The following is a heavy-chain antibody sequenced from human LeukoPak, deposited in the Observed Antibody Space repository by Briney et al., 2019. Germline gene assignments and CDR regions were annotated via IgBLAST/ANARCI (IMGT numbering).Heavy chain of an antibody. CDR1: GGSFSGYY. J-gene: IGHJ4*02. CDR3: ARGRDSSSWSIYDY. D-gene: IGHD6-13*01. V-gene: IGHV4-34*01. Sequence: PSETLSLTCAVYGGSFSGYYWSWIRQPPGKGLEWIGEINHSGSTNYNPSLKSRVTISVDTSKNQFSLKLSSVTAADTAVYYCARGRDSSSWSIYDYWGQGTLVTVSS. CDR2: INHSGST.